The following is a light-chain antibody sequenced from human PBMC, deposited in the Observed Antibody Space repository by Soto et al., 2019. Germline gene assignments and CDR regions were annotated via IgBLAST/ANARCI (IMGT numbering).Light chain of an antibody. J-gene: IGKJ5*01. Sequence: DIQMTQSPSSLSASVGDRVTITCRASQSISSYLNWYQQKPGKAPKLLIYAASSLQSGVPSRFSGSGSGTDFTLTISSLQPEDFATYYCQQSYNRITFGQGTRLEIK. CDR3: QQSYNRIT. CDR1: QSISSY. V-gene: IGKV1-39*01. CDR2: AAS.